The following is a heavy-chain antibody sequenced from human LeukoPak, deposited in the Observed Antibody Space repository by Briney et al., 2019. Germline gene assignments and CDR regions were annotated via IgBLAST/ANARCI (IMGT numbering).Heavy chain of an antibody. CDR2: INHSGST. CDR1: GGSFSGYY. D-gene: IGHD1-26*01. Sequence: SETLSLTCAVYGGSFSGYYWSWIRQPPGKGLEWIGEINHSGSTNYNPSLKSRVTISVDTSENQFSLKLSSVTAADTAVYYCATTYSGSYLGYWGQGTLVTVSS. CDR3: ATTYSGSYLGY. J-gene: IGHJ4*02. V-gene: IGHV4-34*01.